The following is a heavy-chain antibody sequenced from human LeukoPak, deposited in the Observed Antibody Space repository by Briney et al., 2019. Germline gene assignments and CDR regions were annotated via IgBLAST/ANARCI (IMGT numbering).Heavy chain of an antibody. V-gene: IGHV1-46*01. D-gene: IGHD4/OR15-4a*01. CDR1: GYGFTSYQ. CDR2: INPSGGST. J-gene: IGHJ4*01. Sequence: ASMKVSCKASGYGFTSYQIHWVRQAPGQGLEWMGIINPSGGSTRYAQKFQARLTLTSDTSATTVYMELTNVRSDDTAVYYCARAVDYPTYSFDFWGHGSLVTVST. CDR3: ARAVDYPTYSFDF.